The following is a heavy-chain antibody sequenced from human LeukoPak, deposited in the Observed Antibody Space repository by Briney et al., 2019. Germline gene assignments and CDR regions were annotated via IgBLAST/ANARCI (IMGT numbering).Heavy chain of an antibody. CDR3: ARLGCSSASCYPGN. CDR1: GGSISSSYYY. D-gene: IGHD2-2*01. V-gene: IGHV4-39*01. J-gene: IGHJ4*02. CDR2: LYYSGWST. Sequence: SETLSLTCTVSGGSISSSYYYWGWVRQPPGKGLEWIGSLYYSGWSTYYNPSLKSRVTISVDTSMNQFSLKLNSVTAADTAVYYCARLGCSSASCYPGNWGQGTLVTVSS.